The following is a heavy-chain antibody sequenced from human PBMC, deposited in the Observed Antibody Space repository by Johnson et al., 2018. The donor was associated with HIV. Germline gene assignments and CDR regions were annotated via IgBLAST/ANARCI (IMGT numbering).Heavy chain of an antibody. CDR1: GFTFSSYA. V-gene: IGHV3-23*04. CDR3: ARAFLATDYGGMWAFDI. Sequence: VQLVESGGGLVKPGGSLRLSCAASGFTFSSYAMSWVRQAPGKGLEWVSAIGGSGVGTYYADSVKGRFTISRDNSKNTLYLQLNSLRAGDTAVYYCARAFLATDYGGMWAFDIWGQGTMVTVSS. J-gene: IGHJ3*02. D-gene: IGHD4-23*01. CDR2: IGGSGVGT.